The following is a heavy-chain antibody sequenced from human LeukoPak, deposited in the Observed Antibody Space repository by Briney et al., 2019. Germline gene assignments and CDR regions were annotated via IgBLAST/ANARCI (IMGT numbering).Heavy chain of an antibody. CDR1: GFTFSSYE. CDR2: ICSSGSTI. V-gene: IGHV3-48*03. CDR3: ARSPAYDFWSRYYPRPFDY. Sequence: GGSLRLSCAASGFTFSSYEMNWVRQAPGKGLEWVSYICSSGSTIYYADSVKGRFTISRDNAKISLYLQMNSLRAEATAVYYCARSPAYDFWSRYYPRPFDYWDQALLVAVSS. J-gene: IGHJ4*02. D-gene: IGHD3-3*01.